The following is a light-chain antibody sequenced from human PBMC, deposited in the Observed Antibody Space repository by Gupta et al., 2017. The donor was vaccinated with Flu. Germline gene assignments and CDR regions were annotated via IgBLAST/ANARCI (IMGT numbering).Light chain of an antibody. Sequence: QSVLTQPPSASGTLGQRLTISCSGSSSNIGSNTVNWYQRLPGTAPKLLIYSNNQRPSGVPVRFSGSKSGASASLAISGLQSEDEADYYCAACDGSLNGWVFGGGTKLTVL. J-gene: IGLJ3*02. V-gene: IGLV1-44*01. CDR1: SSNIGSNT. CDR3: AACDGSLNGWV. CDR2: SNN.